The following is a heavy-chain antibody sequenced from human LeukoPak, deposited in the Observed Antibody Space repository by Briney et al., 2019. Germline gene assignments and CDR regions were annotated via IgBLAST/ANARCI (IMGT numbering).Heavy chain of an antibody. D-gene: IGHD6-6*01. CDR1: GFTFSSYS. J-gene: IGHJ4*02. CDR2: ISSSSSYI. Sequence: GGSLRLSCAASGFTFSSYSMNWVRQAPGKGLEWVSSISSSSSYIYYADSVKGRFTISRDNSKNTLYLQMNSLRAEDTAVYYCAKALLPSSSSWFDYWGQGTLVTVSS. V-gene: IGHV3-21*04. CDR3: AKALLPSSSSWFDY.